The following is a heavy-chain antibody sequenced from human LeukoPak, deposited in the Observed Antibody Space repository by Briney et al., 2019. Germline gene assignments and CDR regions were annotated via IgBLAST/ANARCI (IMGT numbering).Heavy chain of an antibody. CDR3: TTALFEQQLVDYYYYGMDV. CDR2: IKSKTDGGTT. V-gene: IGHV3-15*01. J-gene: IGHJ6*02. D-gene: IGHD6-13*01. CDR1: GFTFSRYW. Sequence: KPGGSLRLSCAASGFTFSRYWMNWVRQAPGKGLEWVGRIKSKTDGGTTDYAAPVKGRFTISRDDSKNTLYLQMNSLKTEDTAVYYCTTALFEQQLVDYYYYGMDVWGQGTTVTVSS.